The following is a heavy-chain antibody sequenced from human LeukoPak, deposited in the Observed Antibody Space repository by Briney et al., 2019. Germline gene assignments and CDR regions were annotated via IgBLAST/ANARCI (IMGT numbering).Heavy chain of an antibody. D-gene: IGHD6-19*01. CDR1: GFTFGDYL. CDR2: ISGGTT. Sequence: GGSLRLSCTASGFTFGDYLMSWFRQAPGKELEWIGFISGGTTEYAASVKGRFTISRDDSTSIAYLQMNSLTTEGTAVYYCSRGSGWLSVYWGQGTLVTVSS. CDR3: SRGSGWLSVY. V-gene: IGHV3-49*03. J-gene: IGHJ4*02.